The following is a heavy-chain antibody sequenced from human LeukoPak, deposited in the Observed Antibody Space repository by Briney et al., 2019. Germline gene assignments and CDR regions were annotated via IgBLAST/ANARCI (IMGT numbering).Heavy chain of an antibody. CDR2: IYTSGST. V-gene: IGHV4-4*09. D-gene: IGHD5-12*01. CDR3: ARSLGYDDREYHFDY. J-gene: IGHJ4*02. CDR1: GGSISSYY. Sequence: PSETLSLTCTVSGGSISSYYWSWIRQPPGKGLEWIGYIYTSGSTNYNPSLKSRVTISVDTSKNQFSLKLSSVTAADTAVYYCARSLGYDDREYHFDYWGQGTLVTVSS.